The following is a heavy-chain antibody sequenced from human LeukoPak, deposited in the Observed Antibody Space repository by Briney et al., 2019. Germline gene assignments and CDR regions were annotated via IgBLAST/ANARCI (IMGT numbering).Heavy chain of an antibody. D-gene: IGHD3-10*01. CDR3: AKDGQWFGELPAFFDY. CDR1: GFTFSSYA. V-gene: IGHV3-23*01. Sequence: PGGSLRLSCAASGFTFSSYAMSWVRQAPGKGLEWVSAISGSGGSTYYADSVKGRFTISRDNSKNTLYLQMNSLRAEDTAVYYCAKDGQWFGELPAFFDYWGQGTLVTVSS. CDR2: ISGSGGST. J-gene: IGHJ4*02.